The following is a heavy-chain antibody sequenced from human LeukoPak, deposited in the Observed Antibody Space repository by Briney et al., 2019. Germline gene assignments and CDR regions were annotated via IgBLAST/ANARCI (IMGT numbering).Heavy chain of an antibody. J-gene: IGHJ4*02. Sequence: GGSLRLSCAASGFSFDDYAMHWVRQAPGKGLEWVSGISWNGGSKGYADSVKGRFTISRDNAKNSLYLQMNSLRAEDMALYYCAKGYYDILTDWGYFDYWGQGSLVTVSS. CDR1: GFSFDDYA. CDR2: ISWNGGSK. CDR3: AKGYYDILTDWGYFDY. V-gene: IGHV3-9*03. D-gene: IGHD3-9*01.